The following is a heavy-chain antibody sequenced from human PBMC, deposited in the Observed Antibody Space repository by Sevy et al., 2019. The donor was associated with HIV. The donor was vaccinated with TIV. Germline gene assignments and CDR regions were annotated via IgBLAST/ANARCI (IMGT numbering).Heavy chain of an antibody. CDR3: ARVLERMTSVTKGYYYGMDV. D-gene: IGHD4-17*01. CDR2: IKQDGSEK. Sequence: GGSLRLSCAASGFTFSSYGMSWVRQAPGKGLEWVANIKQDGSEKYYVDSVKGRFTISRDNAKNSLYLQMNSLRAEDTAVYYCARVLERMTSVTKGYYYGMDVWGQGTTVTVSS. V-gene: IGHV3-7*01. CDR1: GFTFSSYG. J-gene: IGHJ6*02.